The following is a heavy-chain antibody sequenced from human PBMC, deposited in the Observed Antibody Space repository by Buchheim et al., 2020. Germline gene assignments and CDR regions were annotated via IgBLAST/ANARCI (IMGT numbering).Heavy chain of an antibody. V-gene: IGHV3-23*01. Sequence: EVQLLESGGGLVQPGGSLRLSCAASGFTFSSYAMSWVRQAPGKGLEWVSAISGSGGSTYYADSVKGRFTISRDNSKNTLYLQMNSLRAEDTAVYYCAKGGPLDYDILTGYYNVGFDYWGQGTL. CDR3: AKGGPLDYDILTGYYNVGFDY. J-gene: IGHJ4*02. CDR1: GFTFSSYA. D-gene: IGHD3-9*01. CDR2: ISGSGGST.